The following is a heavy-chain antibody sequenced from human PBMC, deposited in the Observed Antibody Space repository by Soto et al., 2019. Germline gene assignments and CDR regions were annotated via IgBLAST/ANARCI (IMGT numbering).Heavy chain of an antibody. CDR3: ARDGGRDTAMFDY. CDR2: ISSSCSTI. V-gene: IGHV3-11*01. CDR1: GFTVSDYY. D-gene: IGHD5-18*01. Sequence: PAGSLTLSCAASGFTVSDYYMSWIRQAPGKGLELVSYISSSCSTISYSDSLNGRFTISRYNTKNSQFLQMISLSAEDTAVYDCARDGGRDTAMFDYWGQGTLVTVSS. J-gene: IGHJ4*02.